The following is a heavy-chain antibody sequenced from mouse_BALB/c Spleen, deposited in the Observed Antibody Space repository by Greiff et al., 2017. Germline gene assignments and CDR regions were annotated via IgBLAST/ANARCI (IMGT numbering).Heavy chain of an antibody. J-gene: IGHJ4*01. V-gene: IGHV2-9*02. CDR2: IWAGGST. D-gene: IGHD1-1*01. CDR1: GFSLTSYG. CDR3: ARDPLITTVVDYYAMDY. Sequence: VKVVESGPGLVAPSQSLSITCTVSGFSLTSYGVHWVRQPPGKGLEWLGVIWAGGSTNYNSALMSRLSISKDNSKSQVFLKMNSLQTDDTAMYYCARDPLITTVVDYYAMDYWGQGTSVTVSS.